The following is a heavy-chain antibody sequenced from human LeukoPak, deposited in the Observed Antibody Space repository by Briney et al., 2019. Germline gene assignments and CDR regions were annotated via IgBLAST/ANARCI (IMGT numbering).Heavy chain of an antibody. D-gene: IGHD1-7*01. V-gene: IGHV1-69*05. J-gene: IGHJ4*02. CDR2: IIPIFGTA. CDR3: ARETGTTGDFDY. CDR1: GGTFSSYA. Sequence: SVKVSCKASGGTFSSYAISWVRQAPGQGLEWMGGIIPIFGTANYAQKFQGRVTITTDESTSTAYMELSSLRSEDTAVYYCARETGTTGDFDYWGQGTLVTVSS.